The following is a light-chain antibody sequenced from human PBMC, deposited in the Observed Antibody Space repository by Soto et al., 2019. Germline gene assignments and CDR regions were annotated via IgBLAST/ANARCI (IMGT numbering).Light chain of an antibody. J-gene: IGLJ3*02. CDR3: EAWDDSLRGWV. V-gene: IGLV1-47*02. Sequence: QSVRAQPPSASGTPGQGVTISCSGTNSNIGTNSVYWYQHLPGTAPKLLMHSDNQRPSGVPDRFSGSKSGTSASLAISGLRSEDEADYYCEAWDDSLRGWVFGGGTKVTVL. CDR2: SDN. CDR1: NSNIGTNS.